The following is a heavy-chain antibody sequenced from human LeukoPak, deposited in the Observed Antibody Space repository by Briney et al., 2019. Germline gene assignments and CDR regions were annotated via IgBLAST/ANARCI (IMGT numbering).Heavy chain of an antibody. D-gene: IGHD6-13*01. Sequence: PSETLSLTCTVSGDSISNYYWSWIRQSPGTGLEWIGYIYSGGSTNYNPSLKSRVTISVDTSKNQFSLKLSSVTAADTAVYYCARVGRRYSSSWAPHFDYWGQGTLVTVSS. CDR1: GDSISNYY. J-gene: IGHJ4*02. CDR3: ARVGRRYSSSWAPHFDY. V-gene: IGHV4-59*01. CDR2: IYSGGST.